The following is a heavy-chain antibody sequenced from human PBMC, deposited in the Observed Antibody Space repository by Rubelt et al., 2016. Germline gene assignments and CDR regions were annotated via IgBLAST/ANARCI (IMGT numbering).Heavy chain of an antibody. V-gene: IGHV3-33*01. CDR1: GFTFSNYG. Sequence: GRSLRLSCAASGFTFSNYGMHWVRQAPGKGLEWVAIIWYDGGNKYYADSVKGRFTISRDNSKNTLYLQVNSLRAEDTALYYCARDLGTTNYYFDYWGQGTLVTVSS. J-gene: IGHJ4*02. CDR3: ARDLGTTNYYFDY. D-gene: IGHD1/OR15-1a*01. CDR2: IWYDGGNK.